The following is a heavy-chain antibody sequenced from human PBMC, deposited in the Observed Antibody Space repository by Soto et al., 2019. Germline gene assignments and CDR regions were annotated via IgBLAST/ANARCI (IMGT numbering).Heavy chain of an antibody. CDR2: ISSASSET. Sequence: VILSCEASGFTFSGVSMNWVRQVPGKGLEWVASISSASSETWYADSVKGRFIISRDNAQNSLFLQMNTLRPEDSAIYYCARVAYWGPGTQVTVSS. CDR1: GFTFSGVS. CDR3: ARVAY. J-gene: IGHJ4*02. V-gene: IGHV3-21*01.